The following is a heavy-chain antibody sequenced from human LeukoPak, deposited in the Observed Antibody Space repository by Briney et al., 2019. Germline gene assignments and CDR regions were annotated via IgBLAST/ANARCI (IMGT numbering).Heavy chain of an antibody. V-gene: IGHV4-59*11. J-gene: IGHJ4*02. CDR3: ASSPSTIYYYGSGSFDY. CDR1: GGSISSHY. CDR2: IYYSGST. D-gene: IGHD3-10*01. Sequence: SETLSLTCTVSGGSISSHYWSWIRQPPGKGLEWIGYIYYSGSTNYNPSLKSRVTISVDTSKNQFSLKLSSVTAADTAVYYCASSPSTIYYYGSGSFDYWGQGTLVTVSS.